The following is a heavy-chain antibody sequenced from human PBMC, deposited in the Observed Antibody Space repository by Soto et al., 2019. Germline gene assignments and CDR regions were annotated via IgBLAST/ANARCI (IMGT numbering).Heavy chain of an antibody. D-gene: IGHD3-22*01. J-gene: IGHJ4*02. V-gene: IGHV4-39*07. CDR1: GGSISSSSYY. Sequence: SETLSLTCTVSGGSISSSSYYWGWIRQPPGKGLEGIGSIYYSGSTYYNPSLKSRVTISVDRSKNQFSLKLSSVTAADTAVYYCARGGVDYYDSSGYYFSPYYFDYWGQGTLVNVSS. CDR2: IYYSGST. CDR3: ARGGVDYYDSSGYYFSPYYFDY.